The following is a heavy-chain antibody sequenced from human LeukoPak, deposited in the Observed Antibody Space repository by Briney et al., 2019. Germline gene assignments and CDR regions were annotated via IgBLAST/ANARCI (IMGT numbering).Heavy chain of an antibody. CDR2: INHSGST. CDR1: GGSFSGYY. J-gene: IGHJ4*02. V-gene: IGHV4-34*01. D-gene: IGHD1-26*01. CDR3: ARLSSGSILFDY. Sequence: PSETLSLTCAVYGGSFSGYYWSWIRQPPGKGLEWIGEINHSGSTNYNPSLKSPVTISVDTSKNQFSLKLSSVTAADTAVYYCARLSSGSILFDYWGQGTLVTVSS.